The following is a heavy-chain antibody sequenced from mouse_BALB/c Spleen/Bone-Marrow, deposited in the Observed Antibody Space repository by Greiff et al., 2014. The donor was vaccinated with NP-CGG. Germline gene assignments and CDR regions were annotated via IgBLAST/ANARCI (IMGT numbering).Heavy chain of an antibody. CDR3: ARGYYGSSYIGY. Sequence: EVHLVESGGGLVKPGGSLKLSCAASGFTFSNYYMYWVRQTPEKRLEWVATISDGGSYTYYPDSVKGRFTISRDNSNNNLYLQKSSLKSEDTAVYYCARGYYGSSYIGYWGQGTLVTVST. V-gene: IGHV5-4*02. CDR2: ISDGGSYT. CDR1: GFTFSNYY. D-gene: IGHD1-1*01. J-gene: IGHJ3*01.